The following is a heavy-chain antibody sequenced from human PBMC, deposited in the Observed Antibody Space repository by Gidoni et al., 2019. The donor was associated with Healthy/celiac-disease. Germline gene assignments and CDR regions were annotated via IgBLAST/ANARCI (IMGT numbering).Heavy chain of an antibody. D-gene: IGHD6-6*01. CDR2: INHSGST. CDR1: GGSFSGYY. Sequence: QVQLQQWGAGLLKPSETLSLTCAVYGGSFSGYYWSLIRQPPGKGLEWIGEINHSGSTNYNPSLKSRVTISVDTSKNQFSLKLSSVTAADTAVYYCARGASIAARGLFDYWGQGTLVTVSS. V-gene: IGHV4-34*01. J-gene: IGHJ4*02. CDR3: ARGASIAARGLFDY.